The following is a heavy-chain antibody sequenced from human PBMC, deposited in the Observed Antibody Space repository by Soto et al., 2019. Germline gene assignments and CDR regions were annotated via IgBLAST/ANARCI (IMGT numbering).Heavy chain of an antibody. CDR3: ARHRSYGDYNWFDP. Sequence: SETLFLTCTVSGGSISSYYWSWIRQPPGKGLEWIGYIYYSGSTNYNPSLKSRVTISVDTSKNQFSLKLSSVTAADTAVYYCARHRSYGDYNWFDPWGQGTLVTVSS. D-gene: IGHD4-17*01. CDR1: GGSISSYY. J-gene: IGHJ5*02. V-gene: IGHV4-59*08. CDR2: IYYSGST.